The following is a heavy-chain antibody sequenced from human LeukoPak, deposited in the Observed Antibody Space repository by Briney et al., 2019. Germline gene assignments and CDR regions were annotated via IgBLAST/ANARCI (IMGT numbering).Heavy chain of an antibody. V-gene: IGHV2-70*11. J-gene: IGHJ6*02. CDR3: ARIGGSGWGDYYYGMDV. D-gene: IGHD6-19*01. CDR1: GFSLSTSGMC. Sequence: SGPTLVNPTQTLTLTCTFSGFSLSTSGMCVSWIRQPPGKALEWLARIDWGDDKYYSTSLKTRLTISKDTSKNQVVLTMTNMDPVDTATYYCARIGGSGWGDYYYGMDVWGQGTTVTVSS. CDR2: IDWGDDK.